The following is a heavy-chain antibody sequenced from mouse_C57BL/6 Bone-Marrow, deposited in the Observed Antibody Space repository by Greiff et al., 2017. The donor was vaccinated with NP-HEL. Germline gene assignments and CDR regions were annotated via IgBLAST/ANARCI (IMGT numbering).Heavy chain of an antibody. Sequence: DVMLVESGGGLVKPGGSLKLSCAASGFTFSSYAMSWVRQTPEKRLEWVATISDGGSYTYYPDNVQGRFTISRDNAKNNLYLQMSHLKSEDTAMYYCARDDYYGSSYCAMDYWGQGTPVTASS. CDR1: GFTFSSYA. J-gene: IGHJ4*01. D-gene: IGHD1-1*01. CDR3: ARDDYYGSSYCAMDY. V-gene: IGHV5-4*01. CDR2: ISDGGSYT.